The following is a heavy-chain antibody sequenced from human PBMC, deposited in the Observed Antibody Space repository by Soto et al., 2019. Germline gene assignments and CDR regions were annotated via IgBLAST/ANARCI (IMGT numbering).Heavy chain of an antibody. CDR3: ARVKSSGWFNWFDP. CDR1: GYTFTSYG. D-gene: IGHD6-19*01. V-gene: IGHV1-18*01. J-gene: IGHJ5*02. CDR2: ISAYNGNT. Sequence: ASVKVSCKASGYTFTSYGICWVRQAPGQGLEWMGWISAYNGNTNYAQKLQGRVTMTTDTSTSTAYMELRSLRSDDTAVYYCARVKSSGWFNWFDPWGQGTLVTVSS.